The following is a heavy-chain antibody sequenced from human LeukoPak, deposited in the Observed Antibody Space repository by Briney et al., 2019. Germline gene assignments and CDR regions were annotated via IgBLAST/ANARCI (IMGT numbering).Heavy chain of an antibody. Sequence: SETLSLTCAVYGGSFSGYYWSWIRQPPGKGLEWIGEINHSGSTNYNPSLRSRVTISVDTSKSQFSLKLSSVTAADTAVYYCAISGAYSSPRLDPWGEGTLVTVSS. V-gene: IGHV4-34*01. D-gene: IGHD4-11*01. CDR2: INHSGST. J-gene: IGHJ5*02. CDR3: AISGAYSSPRLDP. CDR1: GGSFSGYY.